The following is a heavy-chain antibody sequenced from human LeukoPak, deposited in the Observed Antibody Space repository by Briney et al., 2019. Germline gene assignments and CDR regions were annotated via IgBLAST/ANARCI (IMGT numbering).Heavy chain of an antibody. Sequence: GGSLRLSCAASGFTFSSYDIHWVRQAPGKGLEWVAVISSDGSNKYYADSVKGRFTISRGNSKNTLYLQMNSLRAEDTAVYYCARATEGLDYWGQGTLVTVSS. J-gene: IGHJ4*02. CDR1: GFTFSSYD. CDR3: ARATEGLDY. CDR2: ISSDGSNK. V-gene: IGHV3-30*03.